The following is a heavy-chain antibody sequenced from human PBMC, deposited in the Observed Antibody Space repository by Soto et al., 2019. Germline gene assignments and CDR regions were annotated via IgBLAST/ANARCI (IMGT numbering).Heavy chain of an antibody. CDR3: ARGGAYYDILTGHPWYFDY. J-gene: IGHJ4*02. CDR1: GYTFTSYG. CDR2: ISAYNGNT. D-gene: IGHD3-9*01. Sequence: ASVKVSCKASGYTFTSYGISWVRQAPGQGLEWMGWISAYNGNTNYAQKLQGRVTMTTDTSTSTAYMELRSLRSDGTAVYYCARGGAYYDILTGHPWYFDYWRQGTLVTVSS. V-gene: IGHV1-18*01.